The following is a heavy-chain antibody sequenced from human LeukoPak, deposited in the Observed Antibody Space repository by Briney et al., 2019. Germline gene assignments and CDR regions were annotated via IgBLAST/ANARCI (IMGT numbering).Heavy chain of an antibody. CDR1: GASISSYY. Sequence: SETLSLTCTVSGASISSYYWSWIRQPPGKGLEYIGYIHYSGITNYNPSLKSRVTISVDTSKNQFSLRLSSVTAADTAVYYCARNRAAAGISSFYYYYGMDVWGQGTTVTVSS. D-gene: IGHD6-13*01. CDR3: ARNRAAAGISSFYYYYGMDV. CDR2: IHYSGIT. V-gene: IGHV4-59*08. J-gene: IGHJ6*02.